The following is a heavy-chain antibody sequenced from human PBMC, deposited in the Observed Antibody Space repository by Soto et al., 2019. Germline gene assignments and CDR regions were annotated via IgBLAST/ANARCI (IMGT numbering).Heavy chain of an antibody. CDR2: NSALNGKT. V-gene: IGHV1-18*01. D-gene: IGHD3-3*02. CDR1: GFTFNTHG. CDR3: AAAISIAVGFRY. Sequence: QGYLVQSGAEVKRPGASVRVSCKTSGFTFNTHGFSWVRQAPGQGLEWMGWNSALNGKTFYAHNFQDRVIMTTDTSSSTAYMELRGLKSDDTAVYYCAAAISIAVGFRYLGQGTLVTVSS. J-gene: IGHJ4*02.